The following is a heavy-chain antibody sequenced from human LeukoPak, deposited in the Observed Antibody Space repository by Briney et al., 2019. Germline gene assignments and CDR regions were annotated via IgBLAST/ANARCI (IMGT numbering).Heavy chain of an antibody. CDR3: ARGPLVGATHHGIYYYGMDV. Sequence: GGSLRLSCAASGFTFSSYSMNWVRQAPGKGLEWVSYISSSSSTIYYADSVKGRFTISRDNAKNSLYLQMNSLRDEDTAVYYCARGPLVGATHHGIYYYGMDVWGQGTTVTVSS. V-gene: IGHV3-48*02. D-gene: IGHD1-26*01. CDR2: ISSSSSTI. CDR1: GFTFSSYS. J-gene: IGHJ6*02.